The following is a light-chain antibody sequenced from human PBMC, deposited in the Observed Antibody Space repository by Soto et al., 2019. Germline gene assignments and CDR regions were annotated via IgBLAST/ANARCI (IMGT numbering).Light chain of an antibody. CDR3: QQYGSSSFT. CDR2: GAS. Sequence: EIVLTQSPGTLSLSPGERASLSCRASQTINSNSLAWYQHKPGQAPRLLLYGASSRATGIPDRFGGSGSGTDFTLTISRLESEYFAVYYCQQYGSSSFTFGPGTKVDIK. J-gene: IGKJ3*01. CDR1: QTINSNS. V-gene: IGKV3-20*01.